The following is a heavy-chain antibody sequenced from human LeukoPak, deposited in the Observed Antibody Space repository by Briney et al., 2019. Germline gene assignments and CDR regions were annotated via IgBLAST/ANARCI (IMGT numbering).Heavy chain of an antibody. J-gene: IGHJ6*03. D-gene: IGHD6-6*01. CDR3: ASSSSRGLGYYYHIDV. CDR1: SGAINNYY. CDR2: IHATGNT. Sequence: SETLSLTCTLSSGAINNYYWTWIRQPAGKGLEWIGRIHATGNTNYNPSVQSRVTMSVDRSKNQFSLNLRSVTAADTAVYYCASSSSRGLGYYYHIDVWGKGTTVTVSS. V-gene: IGHV4-4*07.